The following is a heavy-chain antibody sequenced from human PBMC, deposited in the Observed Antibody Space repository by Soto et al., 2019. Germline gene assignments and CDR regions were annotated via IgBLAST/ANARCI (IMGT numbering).Heavy chain of an antibody. D-gene: IGHD2-21*02. CDR2: INAGNGNT. J-gene: IGHJ6*02. CDR1: GYTFTSYA. Sequence: QVQLVQSGAEVKKPGASVKVSCKASGYTFTSYAMHWVRQAPGQRLEWMGWINAGNGNTKYSQKFQGRVTITRDTAASTAYRELSSLRSADTAVYYCASEYCGGDCYSAARYGMDVWGQGTTVTVSS. V-gene: IGHV1-3*01. CDR3: ASEYCGGDCYSAARYGMDV.